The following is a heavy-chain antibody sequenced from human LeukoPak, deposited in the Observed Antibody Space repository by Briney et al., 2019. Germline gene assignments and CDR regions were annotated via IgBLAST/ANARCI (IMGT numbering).Heavy chain of an antibody. V-gene: IGHV3-74*01. Sequence: PGGSLRLSCAASGFTFSSYWMHWVRHAPGKGLVWVSRINSDGSSTSYADSVKGRFTISRDNAKNTLYLQMNSLRAEDTAVYYCTRGGYNWNQRATDYWGQGTLVTVSS. J-gene: IGHJ4*02. CDR3: TRGGYNWNQRATDY. CDR2: INSDGSST. CDR1: GFTFSSYW. D-gene: IGHD1-20*01.